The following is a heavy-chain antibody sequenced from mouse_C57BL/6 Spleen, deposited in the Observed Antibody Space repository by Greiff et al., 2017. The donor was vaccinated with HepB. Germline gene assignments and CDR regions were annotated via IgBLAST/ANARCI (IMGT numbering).Heavy chain of an antibody. J-gene: IGHJ3*01. CDR1: GYTFTSYW. CDR2: IYPGNSDT. Sequence: VQLQQSGTVLARPGASVKMSCKTSGYTFTSYWMHWVKQRPGQGLEWIGAIYPGNSDTSYNQKFKGKAKLTAVTSASTAYMELSSLTNEDSAVYYCTRSKGYDYDEGFAYWGQGTLVTVSA. D-gene: IGHD2-4*01. V-gene: IGHV1-5*01. CDR3: TRSKGYDYDEGFAY.